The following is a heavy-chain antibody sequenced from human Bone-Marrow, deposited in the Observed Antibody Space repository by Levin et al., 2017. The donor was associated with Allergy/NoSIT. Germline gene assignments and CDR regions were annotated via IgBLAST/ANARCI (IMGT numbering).Heavy chain of an antibody. Sequence: MSGGSLRLSCAASGFTFNKAWMNWVRQAPGKGLEWVARIKSKSDGGTTDYAAPVKGRFTISRDDSKDTLYLQMNSLKTEDTAVYYCTTDIPLYKTSPGIDYWGQGTLVTVSS. CDR2: IKSKSDGGTT. CDR1: GFTFNKAW. CDR3: TTDIPLYKTSPGIDY. D-gene: IGHD2-2*02. V-gene: IGHV3-15*01. J-gene: IGHJ4*02.